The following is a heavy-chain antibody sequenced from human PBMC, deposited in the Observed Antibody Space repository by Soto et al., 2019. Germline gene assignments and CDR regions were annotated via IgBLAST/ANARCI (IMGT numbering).Heavy chain of an antibody. CDR2: INGRGGVT. D-gene: IGHD2-21*02. CDR3: AKGLAYCGGDCPKMYGY. J-gene: IGHJ4*02. V-gene: IGHV3-23*01. Sequence: PGGSLRLSCAMSGFTLNSHAMSWVRQAPGKGLEWVSAINGRGGVTLYAGSVKGRFTISRDNSKNTLYLQMSSLRAEDTAVYYCAKGLAYCGGDCPKMYGYWGQGTLVTVSS. CDR1: GFTLNSHA.